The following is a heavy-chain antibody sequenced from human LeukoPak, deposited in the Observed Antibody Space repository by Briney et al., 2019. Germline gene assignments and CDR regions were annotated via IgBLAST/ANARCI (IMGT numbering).Heavy chain of an antibody. CDR3: ARALGYCSGGSCTRGYNWFDP. CDR2: IYYSGST. D-gene: IGHD2-15*01. Sequence: SETLSLTCTVSGGSISSSSYYWGWIRQPPGKGLEWIGSIYYSGSTYYNPSLKSRVTISLDTSKNQFSLKLRSVTAADTAVYSCARALGYCSGGSCTRGYNWFDPWGQGTLVTVPS. V-gene: IGHV4-39*01. CDR1: GGSISSSSYY. J-gene: IGHJ5*02.